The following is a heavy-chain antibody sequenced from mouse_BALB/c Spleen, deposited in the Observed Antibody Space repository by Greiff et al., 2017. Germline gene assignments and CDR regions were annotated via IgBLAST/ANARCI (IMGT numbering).Heavy chain of an antibody. Sequence: VKLMESGAELVRPGTSVKVSCKASGYAFTNYLIEWVKQRPGQGLEWIGVINPGSGGTNYNEKFKGKATLTADKSSSTAYMQLSSLTSDDSAVYFCARGSMITANFDYWGQGTTLTVSS. CDR1: GYAFTNYL. V-gene: IGHV1-54*01. CDR3: ARGSMITANFDY. D-gene: IGHD2-4*01. J-gene: IGHJ2*01. CDR2: INPGSGGT.